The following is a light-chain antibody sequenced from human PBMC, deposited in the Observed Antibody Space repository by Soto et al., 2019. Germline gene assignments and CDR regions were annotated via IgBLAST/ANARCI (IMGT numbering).Light chain of an antibody. CDR3: QHYNNWPPWT. CDR1: RSVSTR. CDR2: DAS. Sequence: EIMMTQSPATLSVSPGERATLSCRASRSVSTRLAWYQQKPGQAPRLLIYDASTRATGIPARFSGSGSGTDFTLTISSLQSEDFAIYYCQHYNNWPPWTFGQGTKVDI. J-gene: IGKJ1*01. V-gene: IGKV3-15*01.